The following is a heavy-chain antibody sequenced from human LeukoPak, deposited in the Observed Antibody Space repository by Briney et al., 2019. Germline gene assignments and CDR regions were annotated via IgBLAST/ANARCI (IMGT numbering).Heavy chain of an antibody. V-gene: IGHV3-30*02. CDR1: GFTFSSYG. D-gene: IGHD3-3*01. CDR3: AKVRDFWSGYSLVYYYYMDV. Sequence: GGSLRLSCAASGFTFSSYGMHWVRQAPGKGLEWVAFIRYDGSNKYYADSVKGRFTISRDNSKNTLYLQMNSLRAEDTAVYYCAKVRDFWSGYSLVYYYYMDVWGKGTTVTVSS. CDR2: IRYDGSNK. J-gene: IGHJ6*03.